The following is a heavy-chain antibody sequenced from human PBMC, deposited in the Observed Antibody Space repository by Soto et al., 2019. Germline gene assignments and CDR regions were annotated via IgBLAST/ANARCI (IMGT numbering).Heavy chain of an antibody. Sequence: PGGSLRLACAASGFTFSSYAMSWVRQAPGKGLEWVSAISGSGGSTYYADSVKGRFTISRDNSKNTLYLQMNSLRAEDTAVYYCAKDRASGYDPFDYWGQGTLVTVSS. J-gene: IGHJ4*02. V-gene: IGHV3-23*01. CDR3: AKDRASGYDPFDY. CDR2: ISGSGGST. D-gene: IGHD5-12*01. CDR1: GFTFSSYA.